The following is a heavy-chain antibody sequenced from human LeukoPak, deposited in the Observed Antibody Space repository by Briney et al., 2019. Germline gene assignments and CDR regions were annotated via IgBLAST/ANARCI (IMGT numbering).Heavy chain of an antibody. D-gene: IGHD7-27*01. CDR1: GFTFSSYA. V-gene: IGHV3-30*04. Sequence: GGSLRLSCAASGFTFSSYAMHWVRQAPGKGLEWVAVISYDGSNKYYADSVKGRFTISRDNSKNTLYLQMNSLRAEDTAVYYCAKANWAYYFDYWGQGTLVTVSS. CDR2: ISYDGSNK. J-gene: IGHJ4*02. CDR3: AKANWAYYFDY.